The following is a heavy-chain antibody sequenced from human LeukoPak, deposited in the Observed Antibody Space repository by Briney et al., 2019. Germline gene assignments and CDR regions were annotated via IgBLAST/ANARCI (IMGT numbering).Heavy chain of an antibody. J-gene: IGHJ4*02. CDR3: ARDRGYSSSFDDY. V-gene: IGHV1-3*01. CDR1: GYTFTSYA. D-gene: IGHD6-13*01. CDR2: INAGNGNT. Sequence: ASVKVSCKASGYTFTSYAMHWVRQAPGQRLEWMGCINAGNGNTKYSQKFQGRVTITRDTSASTAYMELSSLRSEDTAVYYCARDRGYSSSFDDYWGQGTLVTVSS.